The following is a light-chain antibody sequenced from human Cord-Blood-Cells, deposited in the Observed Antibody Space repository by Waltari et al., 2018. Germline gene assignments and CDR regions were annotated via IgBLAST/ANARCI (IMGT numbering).Light chain of an antibody. CDR2: GKN. V-gene: IGLV3-19*01. J-gene: IGLJ1*01. CDR3: NSRDSSGNHYV. Sequence: SSELTQDPAVSVALGQTGRITCLGDRLRSHYERRYQQKPGQAPVLVIYGKNNRPSGIPDRFSGSSSGNTASLTISGAQAEDEADYYCNSRDSSGNHYVFGTGTKVTVL. CDR1: RLRSHY.